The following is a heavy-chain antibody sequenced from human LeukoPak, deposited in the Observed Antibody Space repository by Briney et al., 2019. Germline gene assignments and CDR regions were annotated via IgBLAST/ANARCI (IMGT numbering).Heavy chain of an antibody. CDR1: GFTFNSYD. CDR3: GRVTSSSEIDY. D-gene: IGHD6-19*01. CDR2: IGTTGET. J-gene: IGHJ4*02. V-gene: IGHV3-13*01. Sequence: GGSLRLSCAASGFTFNSYDMHWVRQATGKGLEWVSGIGTTGETYYSESVKGRFTISREDAKNSLYLQMNSLRDEDTAVYYCGRVTSSSEIDYWGQGTLVTVSS.